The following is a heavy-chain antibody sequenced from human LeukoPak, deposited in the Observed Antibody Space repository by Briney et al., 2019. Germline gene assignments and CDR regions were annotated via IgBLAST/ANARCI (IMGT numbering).Heavy chain of an antibody. Sequence: GGSLRLSCAASGFTFNNDALTWVRQAPGKGLEWVSGISGSGTTTYYADSVKGRFTISSDNSRTTLYLQMNSLRAEDTAVYYCARVAVAGYFDYWGQGTLVTVSS. J-gene: IGHJ4*02. CDR2: ISGSGTTT. D-gene: IGHD6-19*01. V-gene: IGHV3-23*01. CDR3: ARVAVAGYFDY. CDR1: GFTFNNDA.